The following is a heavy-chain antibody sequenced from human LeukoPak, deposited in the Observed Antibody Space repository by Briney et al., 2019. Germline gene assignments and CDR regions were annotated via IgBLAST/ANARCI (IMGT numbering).Heavy chain of an antibody. Sequence: SETLSPTCTVSGGSISSYYWSWIRQPAGKGLEWIGRIYTSGSTNYNPSLKSRVTISVDKSKNQFSLKLSSVTAADTAVYYCARVVAVAGTSYYYYYMDVWGKGTTVTVSS. CDR1: GGSISSYY. D-gene: IGHD6-19*01. CDR2: IYTSGST. J-gene: IGHJ6*03. V-gene: IGHV4-4*07. CDR3: ARVVAVAGTSYYYYYMDV.